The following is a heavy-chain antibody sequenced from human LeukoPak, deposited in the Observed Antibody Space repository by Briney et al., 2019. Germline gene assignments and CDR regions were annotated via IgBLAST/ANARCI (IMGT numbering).Heavy chain of an antibody. Sequence: ASVTVSFTASGYTVTIYGISWGRQAPGQGLEWIGFISAYNGNTNYAQKLQGRVTMTTDTSTSTAYMELRSLRSDDTAVYYCASESGIAAAGTYGYWGQGTLVTVSS. D-gene: IGHD6-13*01. CDR1: GYTVTIYG. CDR3: ASESGIAAAGTYGY. V-gene: IGHV1-18*01. CDR2: ISAYNGNT. J-gene: IGHJ4*02.